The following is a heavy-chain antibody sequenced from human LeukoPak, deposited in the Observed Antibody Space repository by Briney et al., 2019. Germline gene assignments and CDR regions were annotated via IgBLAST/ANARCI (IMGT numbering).Heavy chain of an antibody. J-gene: IGHJ4*02. CDR1: GFTFSDYY. CDR3: ARRKNYYDSSGYYTIYYFDY. CDR2: ISSSGSTI. Sequence: PGGSLRLSCAASGFTFSDYYMSWIRQAPGKGLEWVSYISSSGSTIYYADSVKGRFTISRDNAKNSLYLRMNSLRAEDTAVYYCARRKNYYDSSGYYTIYYFDYWGQGTLVTVSS. V-gene: IGHV3-11*01. D-gene: IGHD3-22*01.